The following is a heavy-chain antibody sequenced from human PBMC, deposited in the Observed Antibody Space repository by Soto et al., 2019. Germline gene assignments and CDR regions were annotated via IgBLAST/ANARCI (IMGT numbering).Heavy chain of an antibody. CDR1: GFTFSSYA. V-gene: IGHV3-33*01. CDR2: IWYDGSYK. J-gene: IGHJ2*01. CDR3: ARGHHILTGYTHWYFDL. D-gene: IGHD3-9*01. Sequence: QVQLVESGGGVVQPGKSLRVSCAASGFTFSSYAMHWVRQAPGKGLEWVAIIWYDGSYKYYADSVKGRFTISRDNSKNSFYLQMNSLRAEDTAVYYCARGHHILTGYTHWYFDLWGRGTLVTFSS.